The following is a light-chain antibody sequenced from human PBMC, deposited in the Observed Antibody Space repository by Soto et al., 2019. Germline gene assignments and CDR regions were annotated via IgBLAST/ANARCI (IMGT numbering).Light chain of an antibody. CDR1: QSVSSSY. V-gene: IGKV3-20*01. Sequence: EIVLTQSPCTLSLSPGERATLSCRASQSVSSSYLAWYQQQPGQAPRLLIYGASSRATGIPDRFSGSGSGTDFTLTISRLEPEDFAVYYCQQYNNWPRTFGQGTKVDI. CDR3: QQYNNWPRT. CDR2: GAS. J-gene: IGKJ1*01.